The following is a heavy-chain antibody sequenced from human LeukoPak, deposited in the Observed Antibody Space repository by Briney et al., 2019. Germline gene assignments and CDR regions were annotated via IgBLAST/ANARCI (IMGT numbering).Heavy chain of an antibody. CDR1: GYTFTGYY. D-gene: IGHD2-2*01. CDR3: ARGQYCSSTSCKYYYYYMDV. J-gene: IGHJ6*03. V-gene: IGHV1-2*02. Sequence: ASVKVSCKASGYTFTGYYMHWLRQAPGQGLEWMGWINPNSGGTNYAQKFQGRVTMTRDTSISTAYMELSRLRSDDTAVYYCARGQYCSSTSCKYYYYYMDVWGKGTTVTVSS. CDR2: INPNSGGT.